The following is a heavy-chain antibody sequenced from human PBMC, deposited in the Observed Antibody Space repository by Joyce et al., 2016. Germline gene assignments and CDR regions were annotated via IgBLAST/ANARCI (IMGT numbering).Heavy chain of an antibody. Sequence: QVHLVQSGAEVKKPGASVKVSCKASGYTFDNHAMHWVRQAHGQRPEWLGWINTRSGNTRYSQSFQWRVTITRDTSASTAYMDLSSLRSEDSAVYYCARDDSRSWCLDYWGQGTLVTVSS. CDR3: ARDDSRSWCLDY. CDR1: GYTFDNHA. J-gene: IGHJ4*02. CDR2: INTRSGNT. D-gene: IGHD3-22*01. V-gene: IGHV1-3*04.